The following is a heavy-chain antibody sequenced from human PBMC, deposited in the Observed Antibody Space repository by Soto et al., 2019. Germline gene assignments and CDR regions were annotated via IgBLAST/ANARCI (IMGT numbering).Heavy chain of an antibody. CDR2: ISGSDGSNK. CDR1: GFTFSSYA. J-gene: IGHJ5*02. D-gene: IGHD2-2*01. CDR3: AKDRVIQLLPIWPDP. Sequence: GGSLRLSCAASGFTFSSYAMSWVRQAPGKGLEWVSAISGSDGSNKYYADSVKGRFTISRDNSKSTLYLQVDSLRVDDTAVYYCAKDRVIQLLPIWPDPWGQGTLVTVSS. V-gene: IGHV3-23*01.